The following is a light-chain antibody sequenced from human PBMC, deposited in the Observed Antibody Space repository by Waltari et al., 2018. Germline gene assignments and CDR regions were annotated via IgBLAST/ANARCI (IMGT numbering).Light chain of an antibody. Sequence: EIVLTQSPATLSLSPGERATLSCRASQGIMRYLAWYQQKPRQSPRRLIYEASKRATGIPARFSGSGSGTDFALTLSSLQAEDVAVYYCQQFCNTPPSFTFGGGTKVEIK. CDR2: EAS. CDR1: QGIMRY. CDR3: QQFCNTPPSFT. J-gene: IGKJ4*01. V-gene: IGKV3-11*01.